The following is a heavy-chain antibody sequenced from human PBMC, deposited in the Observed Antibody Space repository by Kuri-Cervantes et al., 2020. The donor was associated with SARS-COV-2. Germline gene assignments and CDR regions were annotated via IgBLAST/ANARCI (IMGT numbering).Heavy chain of an antibody. Sequence: ASVKVSCKASGYTFTSYGISWVRQAPGQGLEWMGWISAYNGNTNYAQKLQGRVTMTTDTSTSTAYMELSSLRSEDTAVYYCALGYWGSGYPRNYYYMDVWGKGTTVTVSS. CDR2: ISAYNGNT. J-gene: IGHJ6*03. CDR1: GYTFTSYG. V-gene: IGHV1-18*01. CDR3: ALGYWGSGYPRNYYYMDV. D-gene: IGHD3-22*01.